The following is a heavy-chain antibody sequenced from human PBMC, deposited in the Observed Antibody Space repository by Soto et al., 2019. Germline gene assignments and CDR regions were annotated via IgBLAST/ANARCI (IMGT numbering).Heavy chain of an antibody. V-gene: IGHV3-30-3*01. J-gene: IGHJ6*02. Sequence: HPGGSLRLSCAASGFTFSTYAMHWVRQAPGKGLEWVAVISYDGSNKYHADSVKGRFTISRDSSKNTLYLQMNSLTGEDTAVYYCARDSPQGVDVWGQGTTVTVSS. CDR3: ARDSPQGVDV. CDR1: GFTFSTYA. CDR2: ISYDGSNK.